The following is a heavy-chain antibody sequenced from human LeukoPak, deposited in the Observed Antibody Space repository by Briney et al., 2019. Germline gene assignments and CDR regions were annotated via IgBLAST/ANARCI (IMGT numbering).Heavy chain of an antibody. Sequence: PGGSLRLSCVASGFTFSKYTMSWVCQAPGKGLEWVPGISGSGASTYSADFVKGRFTISRDTSKNTLYLQLNSLRAEDTAVYYCAKGGVSYTYYFDCWGQGTLVTVSS. CDR1: GFTFSKYT. V-gene: IGHV3-23*01. D-gene: IGHD2-8*01. CDR3: AKGGVSYTYYFDC. CDR2: ISGSGAST. J-gene: IGHJ4*02.